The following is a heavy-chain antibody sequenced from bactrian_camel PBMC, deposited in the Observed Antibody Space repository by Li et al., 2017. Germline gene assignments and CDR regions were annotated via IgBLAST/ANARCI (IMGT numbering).Heavy chain of an antibody. V-gene: IGHV3S39*01. CDR1: GFTARYST. D-gene: IGHD5*01. J-gene: IGHJ6*01. CDR3: AADLLCLQYGASWGGFGV. CDR2: IFAAGVRT. Sequence: QVQLVESGGGSVQAGGSLTLSCVASGFTARYSTLTWWRQAPEKEREGVAVIFAAGVRTDYADSVKGRFTITKDNAKNSLYLQMDSLTLEDTAIYYCAADLLCLQYGASWGGFGVWGQGTQVTVS.